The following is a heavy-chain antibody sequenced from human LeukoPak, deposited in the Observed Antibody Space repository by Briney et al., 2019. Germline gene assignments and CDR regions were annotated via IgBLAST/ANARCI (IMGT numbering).Heavy chain of an antibody. CDR1: GGSISSYY. Sequence: SETLSLTCTVSGGSISSYYWNWIRQPPGKGLEWIGYIYYSGSTNYNPSLKSRVTISVDTSKNQFSLKVSSVTAADTAVYYCARGSDTAAGLYWGQGTLVTVSS. V-gene: IGHV4-59*12. CDR2: IYYSGST. CDR3: ARGSDTAAGLY. J-gene: IGHJ4*02. D-gene: IGHD6-13*01.